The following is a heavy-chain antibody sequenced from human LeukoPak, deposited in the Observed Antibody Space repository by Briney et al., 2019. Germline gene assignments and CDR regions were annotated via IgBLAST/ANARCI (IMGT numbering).Heavy chain of an antibody. J-gene: IGHJ4*02. D-gene: IGHD3-22*01. CDR3: AKRSMIVVDLPYDY. CDR1: GYPFSAYS. CDR2: ISGSGGST. Sequence: GSLRLSCAGSGYPFSAYSMNWVRQAPGKGLEWVSAISGSGGSTYYADSVKGRFTISRDNSKNTLYLQMNSLRAEDTAVYYCAKRSMIVVDLPYDYWGQGTLVTVSS. V-gene: IGHV3-23*01.